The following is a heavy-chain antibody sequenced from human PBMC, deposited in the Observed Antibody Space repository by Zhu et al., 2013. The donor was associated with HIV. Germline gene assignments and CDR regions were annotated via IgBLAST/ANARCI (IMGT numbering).Heavy chain of an antibody. CDR1: GRAFSTYA. Sequence: QVQLVQSGAEVKKPGSSVKVSCKTSGRAFSTYAISWVRQAPGQGLEWMGGIIPIFGIPNYAQKFQGRVTISADDSASTAYMELSSLRSEDTAVYYCATKRTQSGYHQAGMDVWGQGDHGSPVSS. CDR2: IIPIFGIP. CDR3: ATKRTQSGYHQAGMDV. D-gene: IGHD6-25*01. V-gene: IGHV1-69*01. J-gene: IGHJ6*02.